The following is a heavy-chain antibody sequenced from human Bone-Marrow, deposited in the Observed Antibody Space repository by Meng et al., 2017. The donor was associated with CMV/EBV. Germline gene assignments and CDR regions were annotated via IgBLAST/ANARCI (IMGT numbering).Heavy chain of an antibody. CDR1: GFTFSSYA. CDR3: AKDHYYDSRPYYYYYGMDV. D-gene: IGHD3-22*01. V-gene: IGHV3-23*01. J-gene: IGHJ6*02. CDR2: ISGSGGST. Sequence: GGSLRLSCAASGFTFSSYAMSWVRQAPGKGLEWVSAISGSGGSTYYADSVKGRFTISRDNSKNTLYLQMNSLRAEDTAVYYCAKDHYYDSRPYYYYYGMDVWSQGTTVTVSS.